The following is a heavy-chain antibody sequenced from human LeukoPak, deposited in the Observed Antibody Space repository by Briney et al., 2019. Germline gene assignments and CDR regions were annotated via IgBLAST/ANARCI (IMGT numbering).Heavy chain of an antibody. CDR2: ISYDGSNK. D-gene: IGHD3-3*01. J-gene: IGHJ5*02. CDR3: ARELLEWLLYNWFDP. V-gene: IGHV3-30-3*01. Sequence: PGGSLRLSCAASGFTFSSYAMHWVRQAPGKGLEWVAVISYDGSNKYYADSVKGRFTISRDNSKNTLYLQMNSLRAEDTAVYYCARELLEWLLYNWFDPWGQGTLVTVSS. CDR1: GFTFSSYA.